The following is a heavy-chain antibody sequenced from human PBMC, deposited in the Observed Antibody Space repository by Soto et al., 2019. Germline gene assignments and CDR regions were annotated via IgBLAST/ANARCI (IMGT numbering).Heavy chain of an antibody. J-gene: IGHJ5*02. CDR2: ISRNGGNT. CDR1: GFTFSSYA. Sequence: GGSLRLSCSASGFTFSSYAMHWVRQAPGKGLEHVSAISRNGGNTYYADSVKGRFTISRDNSKNTLYLQMSSLRAEDTAVYYCVKEGYYYDSSGYYYGWFDPWGQGTLVTVSS. CDR3: VKEGYYYDSSGYYYGWFDP. V-gene: IGHV3-64D*06. D-gene: IGHD3-22*01.